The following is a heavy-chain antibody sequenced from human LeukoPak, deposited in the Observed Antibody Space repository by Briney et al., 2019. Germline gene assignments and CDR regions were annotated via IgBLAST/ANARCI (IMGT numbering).Heavy chain of an antibody. Sequence: GGSLRLSCAASGFTFSTYSMNWVRQAPGKGLEWVSYISSSSSATYYADSVKGRFTISRDNADNSLYLQMNSLRDEDTATYYCARLKGYRYGLDYWGEGTLVTVSS. D-gene: IGHD5-18*01. CDR2: ISSSSSAT. CDR1: GFTFSTYS. J-gene: IGHJ4*02. V-gene: IGHV3-48*02. CDR3: ARLKGYRYGLDY.